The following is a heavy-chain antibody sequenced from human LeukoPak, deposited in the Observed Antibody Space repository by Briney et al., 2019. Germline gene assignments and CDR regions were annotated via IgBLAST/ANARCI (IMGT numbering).Heavy chain of an antibody. D-gene: IGHD1-14*01. J-gene: IGHJ4*02. Sequence: GGSLRLSCAASGFTFSSYVMHWVRQAPGKGLEWVAVISYDGSNKYYADSVKGRFTISRDNSKNTLYLQMNSLRAEDTAVYYCATFRSTDYWGQGTLVTVSS. CDR3: ATFRSTDY. CDR1: GFTFSSYV. CDR2: ISYDGSNK. V-gene: IGHV3-30-3*01.